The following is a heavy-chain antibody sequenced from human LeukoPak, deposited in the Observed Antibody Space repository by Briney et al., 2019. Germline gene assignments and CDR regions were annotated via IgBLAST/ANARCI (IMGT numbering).Heavy chain of an antibody. CDR3: ARDPAYYDVLTGYYNYGMDV. J-gene: IGHJ6*04. V-gene: IGHV3-48*03. D-gene: IGHD3-9*01. Sequence: GGSLRLSCAASGFTFSSYEMNWVRQAPGKGLEWVSYISSSGSTIYYADSVKGRFTISRDNAKNSLYLQMNSLRAEDTAVYYCARDPAYYDVLTGYYNYGMDVWGKGTTVTVSS. CDR1: GFTFSSYE. CDR2: ISSSGSTI.